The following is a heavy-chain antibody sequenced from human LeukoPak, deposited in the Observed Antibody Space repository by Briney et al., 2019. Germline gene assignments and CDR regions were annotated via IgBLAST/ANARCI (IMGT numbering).Heavy chain of an antibody. CDR2: IKHDGSDK. V-gene: IGHV3-7*01. J-gene: IGHJ4*02. D-gene: IGHD3-10*01. Sequence: PGGSLRLSCSASGFTFSNYWMTWVRQSPGKGLEWVAIIKHDGSDKYCVDSVKGRFTISRDNAKNSLYLQMSSLRAEDTAVYYCARGGHRQKEFWGQGTPVTVSS. CDR3: ARGGHRQKEF. CDR1: GFTFSNYW.